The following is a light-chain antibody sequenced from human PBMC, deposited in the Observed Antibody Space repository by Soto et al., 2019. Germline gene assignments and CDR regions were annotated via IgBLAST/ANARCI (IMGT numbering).Light chain of an antibody. CDR1: RSVSSN. Sequence: EIVMTQSPATLSVSPGERATLSCRARRSVSSNLAWYQQKPGQAPRLLIYGSSTRATGIPARFSGSGSGTEFTLTISSLQSEDFAVYYCQQYNNWPPLTFGQGTRLEI. J-gene: IGKJ5*01. CDR2: GSS. V-gene: IGKV3-15*01. CDR3: QQYNNWPPLT.